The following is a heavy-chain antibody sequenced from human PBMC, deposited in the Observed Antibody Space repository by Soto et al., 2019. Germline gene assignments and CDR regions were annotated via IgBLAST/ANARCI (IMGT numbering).Heavy chain of an antibody. V-gene: IGHV3-11*01. J-gene: IGHJ4*02. CDR2: ISSSDNII. D-gene: IGHD3-22*01. CDR3: ARDLGYYDISGYFDY. CDR1: GFTFSDYY. Sequence: QVQLVESGGGLVKPGGSLRLSCAASGFTFSDYYMSWIRQAPGKGLEWVSYISSSDNIIYYADSVKGRFTISRDNAKNSLYLQVNSLRAEDTAVYYCARDLGYYDISGYFDYWGQGTLVTVSS.